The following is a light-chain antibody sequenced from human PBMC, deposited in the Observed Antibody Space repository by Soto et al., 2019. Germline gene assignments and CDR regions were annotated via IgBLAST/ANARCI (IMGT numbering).Light chain of an antibody. CDR1: QSVSSSY. CDR2: GAS. J-gene: IGKJ5*01. CDR3: HHRGNGIT. Sequence: EIVLTQSLGTVSLSPGERATLTCRASQSVSSSYLAWYQQKPGQAPRLLIYGASSRATGIPARFSGSGSGTDFTLTISSLEPEDFAVYYCHHRGNGITFGQGTRLEIK. V-gene: IGKV3D-20*02.